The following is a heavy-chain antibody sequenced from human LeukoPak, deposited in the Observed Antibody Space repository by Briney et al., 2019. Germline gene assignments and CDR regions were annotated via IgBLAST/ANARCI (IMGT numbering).Heavy chain of an antibody. D-gene: IGHD1-14*01. Sequence: PGGSLRLSCAASGFTFSDYYMSWIHQAPGKGLDWVSYISSSGSTIYYADSVKGRFTISRDNAKNSLYLQMNSLRAEDTAVYYCARVYRSHEGTFDYWGQGTLVTVSS. J-gene: IGHJ4*02. CDR2: ISSSGSTI. CDR1: GFTFSDYY. CDR3: ARVYRSHEGTFDY. V-gene: IGHV3-11*04.